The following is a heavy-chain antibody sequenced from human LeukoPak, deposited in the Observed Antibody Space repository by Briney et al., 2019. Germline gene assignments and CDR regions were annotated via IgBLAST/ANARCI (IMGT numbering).Heavy chain of an antibody. CDR1: GGSISSGDYY. J-gene: IGHJ4*02. D-gene: IGHD2-15*01. CDR3: ARGDTPDCSGGSCRIFDY. V-gene: IGHV4-30-4*01. CDR2: IYYSGST. Sequence: PSETLSLTCTVSGGSISSGDYYRSWIRQPPGKGLEWIGYIYYSGSTYYNPSLKSRVTISVDTSKNQFSLKLSSVTAADTAVYYCARGDTPDCSGGSCRIFDYWGQGTLSPSPQ.